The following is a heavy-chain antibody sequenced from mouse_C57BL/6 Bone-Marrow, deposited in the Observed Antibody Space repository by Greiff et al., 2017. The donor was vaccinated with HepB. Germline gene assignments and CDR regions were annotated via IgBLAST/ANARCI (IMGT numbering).Heavy chain of an antibody. CDR2: IYWDDDK. Sequence: VKLMESGPGILQSSQTLSLTCSFSGFSLSTSGMGVSWIRQPSGKGLEWLAHIYWDDDKRYNPSLKSRLTISKDTSRNQVFLKITSVDTADTATYYCARISYGKGWYFDVWGTGTTVTVSS. CDR3: ARISYGKGWYFDV. D-gene: IGHD2-1*01. CDR1: GFSLSTSGMG. J-gene: IGHJ1*03. V-gene: IGHV8-12*01.